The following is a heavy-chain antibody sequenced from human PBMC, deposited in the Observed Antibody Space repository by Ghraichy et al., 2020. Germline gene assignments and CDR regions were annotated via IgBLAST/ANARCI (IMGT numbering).Heavy chain of an antibody. CDR3: ARRANYYDSSGYYYARFDI. Sequence: SETLSLTCTVSGGSISSYYWSWIRQPPGKGLEWIGYIYYSGSTNYNPSLKSRVTISVDTSKNQFSLKLSSVTAADTAVYYCARRANYYDSSGYYYARFDIWGQGTMVTVSS. D-gene: IGHD3-22*01. CDR1: GGSISSYY. V-gene: IGHV4-59*08. CDR2: IYYSGST. J-gene: IGHJ3*02.